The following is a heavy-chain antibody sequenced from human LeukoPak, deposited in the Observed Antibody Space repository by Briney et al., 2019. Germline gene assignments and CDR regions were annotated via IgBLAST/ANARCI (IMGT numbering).Heavy chain of an antibody. Sequence: GGSLRLSCAASGFTLRNNYMSWVRQAPGKGLEWVSVIYSGGSTYYADFVKGRFTFSKDNSKNTLYLQMTNLRVEDTAVYYCARGVGQDAFDIWGQGTMVTVSS. V-gene: IGHV3-53*01. CDR1: GFTLRNNY. CDR3: ARGVGQDAFDI. CDR2: IYSGGST. J-gene: IGHJ3*02. D-gene: IGHD1-26*01.